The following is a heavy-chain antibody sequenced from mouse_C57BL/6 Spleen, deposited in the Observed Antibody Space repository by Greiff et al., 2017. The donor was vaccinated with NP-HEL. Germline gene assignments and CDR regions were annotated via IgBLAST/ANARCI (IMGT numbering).Heavy chain of an antibody. CDR1: GYTFTSYT. CDR2: INPSSGYT. V-gene: IGHV1-4*01. CDR3: ARGAGDDYLNY. Sequence: QVQLQQSGAELARPGASVKMSCKASGYTFTSYTMHWVKQRPGQGLEWIGYINPSSGYTKYNQKFKDKATLTADKSSSTAYMQLSSLTSEDSAVYYCARGAGDDYLNYWGQGTTLTVSS. J-gene: IGHJ2*01. D-gene: IGHD2-3*01.